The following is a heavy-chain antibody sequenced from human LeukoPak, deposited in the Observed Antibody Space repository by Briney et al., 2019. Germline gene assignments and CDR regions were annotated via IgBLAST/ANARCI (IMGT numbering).Heavy chain of an antibody. CDR1: GGSISSYY. V-gene: IGHV4-59*01. J-gene: IGHJ1*01. D-gene: IGHD3-22*01. Sequence: SETLSLTCTVSGGSISSYYWSWIRQPPGKGLEWIGYICYSGSTNYNPSLKSRVTISVDTSKNQFSLKLSSVTAADTAVYYCARDGDYYDSSGYYAPTGYFQHWGQGTLVTVSS. CDR2: ICYSGST. CDR3: ARDGDYYDSSGYYAPTGYFQH.